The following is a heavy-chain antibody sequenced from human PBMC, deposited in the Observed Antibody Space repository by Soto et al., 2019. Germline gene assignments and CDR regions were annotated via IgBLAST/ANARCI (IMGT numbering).Heavy chain of an antibody. J-gene: IGHJ6*02. CDR3: ASVTRTCISISCYRYYYGMDV. CDR1: GGSVSSGSYY. Sequence: QVQLQESGPGLVKPSETLSLTCTVSGGSVSSGSYYWSWIRQPPGKGLEWIGYIYYSGSTNYNPSLKSRVTISVDTSKNQFSLKLSSVTAADTAVYYCASVTRTCISISCYRYYYGMDVWGQGTTVTVSS. V-gene: IGHV4-61*01. CDR2: IYYSGST. D-gene: IGHD2-2*02.